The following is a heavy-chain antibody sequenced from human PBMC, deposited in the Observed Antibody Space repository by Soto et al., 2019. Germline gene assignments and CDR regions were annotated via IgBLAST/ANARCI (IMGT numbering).Heavy chain of an antibody. CDR2: IIPILGIA. D-gene: IGHD2-21*02. V-gene: IGHV1-69*04. J-gene: IGHJ5*02. Sequence: ASVKVSCKASGGTFSSNTISWVRQAPGQGLEWMGRIIPILGIANYAQKFQGRVTITADKSTSTAYMELSSLRSEDTAVYYCARDPPAGVTAINWFDPWGQGTLVTVSS. CDR1: GGTFSSNT. CDR3: ARDPPAGVTAINWFDP.